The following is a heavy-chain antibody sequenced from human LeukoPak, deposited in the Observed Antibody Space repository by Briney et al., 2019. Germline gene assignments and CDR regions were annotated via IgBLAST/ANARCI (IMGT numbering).Heavy chain of an antibody. CDR2: INQSGNT. D-gene: IGHD3-16*02. CDR3: SRHRIGDYIRGNYRHTRPSNWFDP. Sequence: GSLRLSCAASGFTFSSYGMSWVRQAPGKGLEWIGEINQSGNTRYNPSLKTRVTISIDTSNNRFSLKLNSVTAADTAIYYCSRHRIGDYIRGNYRHTRPSNWFDPWGQGTPVTVSS. V-gene: IGHV4-34*01. J-gene: IGHJ5*02. CDR1: GFTFSSYG.